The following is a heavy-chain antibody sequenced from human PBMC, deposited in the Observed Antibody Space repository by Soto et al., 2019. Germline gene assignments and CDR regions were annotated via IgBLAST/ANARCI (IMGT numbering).Heavy chain of an antibody. Sequence: EVQLVESGGGLVQPGGSLRLSCAASGFTFSTYSMNWVRQAPGKGLEWVSYISSSGDTIHYADSVTGRFTISRDNAKNSLYLQMNSLRDEDTAVYYCARGVVVVVGSTEENFDHWGRGTQVTVSS. CDR1: GFTFSTYS. CDR2: ISSSGDTI. V-gene: IGHV3-48*02. J-gene: IGHJ4*02. D-gene: IGHD2-21*01. CDR3: ARGVVVVVGSTEENFDH.